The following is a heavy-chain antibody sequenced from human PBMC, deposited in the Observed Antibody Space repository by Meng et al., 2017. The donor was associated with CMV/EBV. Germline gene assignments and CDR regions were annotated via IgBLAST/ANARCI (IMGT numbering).Heavy chain of an antibody. Sequence: QVPLQESGPGLVKPSETLSLTCTVSGGSISSSSYYWGWIRQPPGKGLEWIGSIYYSGSTYYNPSLKSRVTISVDTSKNQFSLKLSSVTAADTAVYYCARSIAARPYRYNWFDPWGQGTLVTVSS. CDR2: IYYSGST. V-gene: IGHV4-39*07. CDR1: GGSISSSSYY. J-gene: IGHJ5*02. CDR3: ARSIAARPYRYNWFDP. D-gene: IGHD6-6*01.